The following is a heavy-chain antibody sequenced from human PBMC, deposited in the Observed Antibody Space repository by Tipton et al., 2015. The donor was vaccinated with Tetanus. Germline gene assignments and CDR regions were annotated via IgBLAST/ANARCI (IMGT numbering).Heavy chain of an antibody. CDR2: VFHSGST. D-gene: IGHD5-12*01. J-gene: IGHJ4*02. Sequence: GLVKPSETLSLTCTVSGGSINSVNYYWSWIRQPPGKGLEWIGYVFHSGSTKYNPSLKSRVTISVDTSKNQFSLNLRSVITADTAVYYCARANNDYPKKGPFDYWGQGTLVSVSS. CDR1: GGSINSVNYY. CDR3: ARANNDYPKKGPFDY. V-gene: IGHV4-61*01.